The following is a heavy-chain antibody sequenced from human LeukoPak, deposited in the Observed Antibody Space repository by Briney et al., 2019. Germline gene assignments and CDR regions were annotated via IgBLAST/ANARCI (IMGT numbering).Heavy chain of an antibody. Sequence: PSETLSLTCTVSGGSISSYYWSWIRQPPGKGLEWIGYIYTSGSTNYNPSLKSRVTTSVETSKNQFSLKLSSVTAADTAVYYCAREVRYCGGDCYLFFDIWGQGTMVTVSS. CDR3: AREVRYCGGDCYLFFDI. CDR1: GGSISSYY. V-gene: IGHV4-4*09. J-gene: IGHJ3*02. D-gene: IGHD2-21*02. CDR2: IYTSGST.